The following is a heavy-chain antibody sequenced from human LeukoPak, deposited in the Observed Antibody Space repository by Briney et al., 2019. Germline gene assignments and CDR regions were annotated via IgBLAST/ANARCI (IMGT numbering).Heavy chain of an antibody. CDR1: GFTFSSYA. D-gene: IGHD6-19*01. Sequence: GGSLRLPCAVSGFTFSSYAMSWVRQAPGKGLQWVSAISAGGTTYYADSVKGRFTISRDNSKNTLYLQMNSLRAEDTAVYYCAKYFGGWYEDYWGQGTLVTVSS. J-gene: IGHJ4*02. V-gene: IGHV3-23*01. CDR3: AKYFGGWYEDY. CDR2: ISAGGTT.